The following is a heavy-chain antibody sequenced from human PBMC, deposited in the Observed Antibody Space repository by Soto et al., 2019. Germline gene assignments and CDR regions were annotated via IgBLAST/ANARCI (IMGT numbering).Heavy chain of an antibody. CDR1: KYTFSNYS. J-gene: IGHJ4*02. CDR2: INAGNANT. D-gene: IGHD3-10*01. CDR3: ASGSPGTKFEY. V-gene: IGHV1-3*01. Sequence: ASVKVSCKASKYTFSNYSMHWVRQAPGQRLAWMGLINAGNANTKYSQRFQGRVTITRDTSASKAYMELSSLRSEDTAVYYCASGSPGTKFEYWGLGPLVTVSS.